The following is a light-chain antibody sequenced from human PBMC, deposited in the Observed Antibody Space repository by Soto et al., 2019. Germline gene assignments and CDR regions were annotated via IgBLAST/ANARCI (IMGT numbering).Light chain of an antibody. CDR2: DAS. Sequence: EIVLTQSPATLSLSPGERATLSCRASQSVGSYLAWYQQKPGQAPRLLIYDASNRATGIPDRFSGSGSGTDFTLTISSLEPEDFAVYYCQQRNSWPTFGPGTKVDIK. CDR3: QQRNSWPT. J-gene: IGKJ3*01. V-gene: IGKV3-11*01. CDR1: QSVGSY.